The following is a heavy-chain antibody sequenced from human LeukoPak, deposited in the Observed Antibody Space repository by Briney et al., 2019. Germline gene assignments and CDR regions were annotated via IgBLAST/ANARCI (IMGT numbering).Heavy chain of an antibody. CDR3: ARLTGDYFPAFDY. V-gene: IGHV4-34*01. Sequence: SETLSLTCSVYGESLSGYIWTWIRQPPGKGLEWIGEVNLSGTTSYNPSLKNRVTISIDTSRKQFSLNLSSVTAADTAVYYCARLTGDYFPAFDYWGQGTLVTVSS. CDR1: GESLSGYI. D-gene: IGHD4-17*01. J-gene: IGHJ4*02. CDR2: VNLSGTT.